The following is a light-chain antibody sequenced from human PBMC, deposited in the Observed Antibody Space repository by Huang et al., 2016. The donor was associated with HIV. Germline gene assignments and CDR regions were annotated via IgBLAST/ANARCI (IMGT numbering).Light chain of an antibody. CDR3: QQGYRNPET. CDR1: QSITTS. J-gene: IGKJ1*01. Sequence: DIQMTQSPSSLSASVGDRVTITCRASQSITTSLNWYQQKPGKAPKLLIYDASTLQRGVPSRFSGSGSGTDFTLTNSRLQPEDFATYHCQQGYRNPETFGQGTKVEIK. CDR2: DAS. V-gene: IGKV1-39*01.